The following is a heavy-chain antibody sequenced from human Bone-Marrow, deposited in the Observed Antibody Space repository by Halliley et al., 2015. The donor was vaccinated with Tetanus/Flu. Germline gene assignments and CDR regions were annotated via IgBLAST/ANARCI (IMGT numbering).Heavy chain of an antibody. J-gene: IGHJ4*02. D-gene: IGHD4-17*01. CDR3: ARAYGDYVGYIDS. CDR2: IYYRGST. V-gene: IGHV4-59*12. CDR1: GASIGSYY. Sequence: GLVKPSETLSLTCSVSGASIGSYYRSWIRQPPGKGLEWIGYIYYRGSTSYNPSLKSIVTISIDTSKNQFSLKLSSVTAADTAVYYCARAYGDYVGYIDSWGQGTLVTVSS.